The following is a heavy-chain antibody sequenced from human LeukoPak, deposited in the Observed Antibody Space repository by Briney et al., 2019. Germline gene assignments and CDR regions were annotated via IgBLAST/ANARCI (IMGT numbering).Heavy chain of an antibody. CDR2: INPNSGGT. Sequence: GASVKVSCKASGYTFTGYYMHWVRQAPGQGLEWMGWINPNSGGTNYAQKFQGRITMTRDTSISTAYMELSRLRSDDTAVYYCARDHDYYYGMDVWGQGTTVTVSS. V-gene: IGHV1-2*02. J-gene: IGHJ6*02. CDR3: ARDHDYYYGMDV. CDR1: GYTFTGYY.